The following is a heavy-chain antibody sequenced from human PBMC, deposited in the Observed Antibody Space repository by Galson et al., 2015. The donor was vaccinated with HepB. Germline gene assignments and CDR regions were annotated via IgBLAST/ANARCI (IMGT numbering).Heavy chain of an antibody. CDR1: GYTFTDYY. D-gene: IGHD2-2*01. CDR2: VDPEDGET. V-gene: IGHV1-69-2*01. J-gene: IGHJ5*02. CDR3: ATAMARPDIVVVPASWFDP. Sequence: VKVSCKVSGYTFTDYYMHWVQQAPGKGLEWMGLVDPEDGETIYAEKFQGRVTITADTSTDTAYMELSSLRSEDTAVYYCATAMARPDIVVVPASWFDPWGQETLVTVSS.